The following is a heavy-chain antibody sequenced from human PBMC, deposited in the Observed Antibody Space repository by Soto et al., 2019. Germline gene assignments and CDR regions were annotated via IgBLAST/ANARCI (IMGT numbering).Heavy chain of an antibody. D-gene: IGHD4-17*01. V-gene: IGHV3-73*01. CDR3: TTHDYGDYYNWFDP. Sequence: VQLVQSGAEVKKPGSSVKVSCKASGGTFSSYTISWVRQASGKGLEWVGRIRSKANSYATAYAASVKGRFTISRDDSKNTAYLQMNSLKTEDTAVYYCTTHDYGDYYNWFDPWGQGTLVTVSS. CDR1: GGTFSSYT. CDR2: IRSKANSYAT. J-gene: IGHJ5*02.